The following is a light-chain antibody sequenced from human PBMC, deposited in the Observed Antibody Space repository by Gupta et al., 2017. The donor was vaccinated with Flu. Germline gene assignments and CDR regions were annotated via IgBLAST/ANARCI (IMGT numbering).Light chain of an antibody. V-gene: IGKV2-28*01. CDR3: MQTLQTPPT. CDR2: LGS. CDR1: QNLLHSNGYNY. J-gene: IGKJ1*01. Sequence: ISCRSSQNLLHSNGYNYMDWYLQKTGQSPQLLIYLGSNRASGVPDRFSGSGSGTDFTLKISRVEAEDVGVYYCMQTLQTPPTFGQGTKVEIK.